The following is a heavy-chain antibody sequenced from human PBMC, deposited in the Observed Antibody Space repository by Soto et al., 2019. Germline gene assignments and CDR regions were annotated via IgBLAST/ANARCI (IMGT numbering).Heavy chain of an antibody. CDR1: GYPVTAYY. CDR3: TRGRGVAVAGSAAVAM. V-gene: IGHV1-2*02. Sequence: QLHLVQSGAVVKKPGASVTVSCSASGYPVTAYYMHWVRQAPGRGLEWMGGINPATGAAKYTQSLQGRVTMPRDTPTSTVFMKLTGRTSEETAGSYCTRGRGVAVAGSAAVAMWGQGTLVTGSS. D-gene: IGHD6-19*01. J-gene: IGHJ3*02. CDR2: INPATGAA.